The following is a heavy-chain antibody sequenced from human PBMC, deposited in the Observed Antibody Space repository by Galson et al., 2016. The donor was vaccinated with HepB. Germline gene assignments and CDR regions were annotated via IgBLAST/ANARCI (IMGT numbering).Heavy chain of an antibody. CDR2: IWYDGSNK. D-gene: IGHD1-26*01. V-gene: IGHV3-33*06. J-gene: IGHJ4*02. CDR1: GFSFSNYG. CDR3: AKDYSGGYPICYFEY. Sequence: SLRLSCAASGFSFSNYGMHWVRQAPGKGLEWVAVIWYDGSNKYYADSVKGRLTISRDNSKNTLYLQMNSLRAEDTAVYFCAKDYSGGYPICYFEYCGQGTLVTVSS.